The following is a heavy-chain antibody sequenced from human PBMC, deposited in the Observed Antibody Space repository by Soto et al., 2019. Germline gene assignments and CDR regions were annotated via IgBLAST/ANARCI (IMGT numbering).Heavy chain of an antibody. D-gene: IGHD2-2*01. J-gene: IGHJ4*02. V-gene: IGHV4-31*03. Sequence: SETLSLTCTVSGGSISSGGYYWSWIRQHPGKGLEWIGYIYYTGTTDYNPSLKSRVAISLDTSKNQFSLKVNSVTAADTAVYYCARENCISTSCYARSFDYWGQGALVTVSS. CDR1: GGSISSGGYY. CDR2: IYYTGTT. CDR3: ARENCISTSCYARSFDY.